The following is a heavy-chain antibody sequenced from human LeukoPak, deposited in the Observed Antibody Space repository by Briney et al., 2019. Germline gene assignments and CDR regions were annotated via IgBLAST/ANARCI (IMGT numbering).Heavy chain of an antibody. D-gene: IGHD3-22*01. CDR3: ARVSFDTSGNKINFDY. Sequence: ASVKVSCKASGYTFNSYDINWVRQATGQGLEWTGWMHPNSGNTAYAQKFQGRVSMTRDTSISTAYMGLSSLRSEDTAVYYCARVSFDTSGNKINFDYWGHGTLVTVSS. CDR2: MHPNSGNT. CDR1: GYTFNSYD. V-gene: IGHV1-8*01. J-gene: IGHJ4*01.